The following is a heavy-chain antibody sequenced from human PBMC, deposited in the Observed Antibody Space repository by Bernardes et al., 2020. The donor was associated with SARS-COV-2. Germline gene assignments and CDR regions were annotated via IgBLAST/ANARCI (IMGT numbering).Heavy chain of an antibody. J-gene: IGHJ5*02. V-gene: IGHV4-61*01. D-gene: IGHD3-3*01. CDR3: ARGISSITIFGVVSRWFDP. Sequence: SESLSLTCTVSGGSVSSGSYYWSWIRQPPGQGLEWIGYIYYSGSTNYNPSLKSRVTIPVDTSKNQFSLKPSSVTAADTAVYYCARGISSITIFGVVSRWFDPWGQGTLVTVSS. CDR1: GGSVSSGSYY. CDR2: IYYSGST.